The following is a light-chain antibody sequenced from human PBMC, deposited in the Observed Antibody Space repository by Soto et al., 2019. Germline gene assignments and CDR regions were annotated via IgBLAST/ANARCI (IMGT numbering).Light chain of an antibody. J-gene: IGKJ4*01. V-gene: IGKV3-11*01. CDR2: DAS. CDR3: QQRSNWLPDN. CDR1: QSVSSY. Sequence: EIVLTQSPATLSLSPGERATLSCRASQSVSSYLAWYQQKPGQAPRLLIYDASNRATGIPARFSGSGSGTDFTLTISSLEPEDFAVYYCQQRSNWLPDNFGGGTKVEIK.